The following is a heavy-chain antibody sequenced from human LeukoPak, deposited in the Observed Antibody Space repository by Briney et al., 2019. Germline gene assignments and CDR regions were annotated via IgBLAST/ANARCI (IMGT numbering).Heavy chain of an antibody. CDR1: GGTFSSYA. CDR3: ARARVLLDYYYYMDV. V-gene: IGHV1-69*05. D-gene: IGHD2-8*01. Sequence: GASVKVSCKASGGTFSSYAISWVRQAPGQGLEWMGGIIPIFGTANYAQKFQGRVTITTDESTSTAYMELSSLRSKDTAVYYCARARVLLDYYYYMDVWGKGTTVTVSS. CDR2: IIPIFGTA. J-gene: IGHJ6*03.